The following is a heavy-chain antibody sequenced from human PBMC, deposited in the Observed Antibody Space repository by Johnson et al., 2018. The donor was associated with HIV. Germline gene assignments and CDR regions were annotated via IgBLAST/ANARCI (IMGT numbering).Heavy chain of an antibody. Sequence: VQLVESGGGLVQPGRSLRLSCAASGFTFDDYAMHWVRQAPGKGLEWVSGINWNGGSTGYAASVKGRFTISRDNAKNSLYLQMNSLRAEDTALYYCARVGQAGGAFDIWGQGTMVTVSS. CDR3: ARVGQAGGAFDI. J-gene: IGHJ3*02. V-gene: IGHV3-9*01. CDR1: GFTFDDYA. CDR2: INWNGGST.